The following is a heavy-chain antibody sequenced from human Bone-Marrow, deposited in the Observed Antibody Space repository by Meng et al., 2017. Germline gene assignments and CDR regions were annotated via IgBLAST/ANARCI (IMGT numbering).Heavy chain of an antibody. Sequence: SETLSLTCTVSGGSISSYYWSWIRQPPGKGLEWIGYIYYSGSTNYNPSLKSRVTISVDTSKNQFPLKLSSVTAADTAVYYCHAVAGLFDYWGQGTLVTVSS. D-gene: IGHD6-19*01. CDR3: HAVAGLFDY. J-gene: IGHJ4*02. CDR1: GGSISSYY. CDR2: IYYSGST. V-gene: IGHV4-59*01.